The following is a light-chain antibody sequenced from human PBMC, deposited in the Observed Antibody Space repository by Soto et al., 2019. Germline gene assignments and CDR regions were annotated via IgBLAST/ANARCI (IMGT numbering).Light chain of an antibody. CDR2: DAS. J-gene: IGKJ4*01. V-gene: IGKV3-11*01. CDR3: QQYDYSPPT. Sequence: EIGLLQDRATLCVSPGERATLSCQSNQSVSSYLAWFQQKPGQAPRLLIYDASNRATGIPARFSGSGSGTDFTLTISRLEPEDFAVYSCQQYDYSPPTFGGGTKVDIK. CDR1: QSVSSY.